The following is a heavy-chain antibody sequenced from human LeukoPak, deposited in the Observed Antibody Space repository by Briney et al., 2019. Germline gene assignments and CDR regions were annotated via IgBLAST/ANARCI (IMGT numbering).Heavy chain of an antibody. J-gene: IGHJ4*02. CDR3: ASGYSSGRYFDY. D-gene: IGHD6-19*01. CDR1: GFTFSSYA. Sequence: GRSLRLSCAASGFTFSSYAMHWVRQAPGKGLEWVAVISYDGSNKYYADSVKGRFTISRDNSKNTLYLQMNSLRAEDTAVYYCASGYSSGRYFDYWGQGTLVTVSS. CDR2: ISYDGSNK. V-gene: IGHV3-30*04.